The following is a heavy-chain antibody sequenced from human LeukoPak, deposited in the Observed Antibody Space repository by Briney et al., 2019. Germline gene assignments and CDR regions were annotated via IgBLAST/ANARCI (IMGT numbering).Heavy chain of an antibody. CDR1: GFSFSDYA. CDR3: VRDYIGY. V-gene: IGHV3-21*01. J-gene: IGHJ4*02. Sequence: PGGSLRLSCAASGFSFSDYAMDWVRQAPGKGLEWVSAISSNSAYIYYADSVKGRFTISRDNAKNSLYLQMNSLRAEDTAVYYCVRDYIGYWGQGTLVTVSS. CDR2: ISSNSAYI.